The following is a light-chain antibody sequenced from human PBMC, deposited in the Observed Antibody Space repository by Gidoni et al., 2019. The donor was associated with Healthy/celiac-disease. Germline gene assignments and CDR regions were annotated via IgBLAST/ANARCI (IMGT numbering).Light chain of an antibody. CDR3: QPYNRYPLT. V-gene: IGKV1-16*02. CDR2: AAS. Sequence: DIQMTQSPSSLSASGGDRVTISGRASKGISHYLAWLQLKPGKAPKSLLYAASSLQSGVPSKFRGSGSGTDFTLPISSLQPDDFATYYCQPYNRYPLTFXQXTRLEIK. CDR1: KGISHY. J-gene: IGKJ5*01.